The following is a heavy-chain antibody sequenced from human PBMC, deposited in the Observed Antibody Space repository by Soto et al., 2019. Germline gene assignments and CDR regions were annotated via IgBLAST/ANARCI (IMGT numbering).Heavy chain of an antibody. V-gene: IGHV1-69*13. J-gene: IGHJ4*02. Sequence: SVKVSCKASGGSFSTYTINWVRQAPGHGLEWMGGIVPIFETGNYAQKFQGRVKITANASTSTAYMELSSLTSEDTAVYYCARGGVATFYFDYWGQGTLVTVS. CDR1: GGSFSTYT. CDR2: IVPIFETG. CDR3: ARGGVATFYFDY. D-gene: IGHD2-21*02.